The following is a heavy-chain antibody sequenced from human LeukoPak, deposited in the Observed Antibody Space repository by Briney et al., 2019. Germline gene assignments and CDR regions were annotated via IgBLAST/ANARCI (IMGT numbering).Heavy chain of an antibody. Sequence: GASVEVSCKASGYTFTGYYMHWVRQAPGQGLEWMGWINPNSGGTNYAQKFQGRVTMTRDTSISTAYMELSRLRSDDTAVYYCARDTAYTAMASDDAFDIWGQGTMVTVSS. V-gene: IGHV1-2*02. CDR1: GYTFTGYY. D-gene: IGHD5-18*01. CDR2: INPNSGGT. J-gene: IGHJ3*02. CDR3: ARDTAYTAMASDDAFDI.